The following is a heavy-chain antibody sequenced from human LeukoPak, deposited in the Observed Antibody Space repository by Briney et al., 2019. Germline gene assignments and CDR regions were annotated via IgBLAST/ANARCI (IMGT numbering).Heavy chain of an antibody. Sequence: SQTLSLTCTVSGVSISSVGYYWRWLRQYPGKGLEWIGYISYSGNTHYNPALKSRVSITVDKTTSKFPWSLSSVTAADSSFDSCARDWPYYYDGSAYYNAFDIWSQARMVTVSS. V-gene: IGHV4-31*03. D-gene: IGHD3-22*01. CDR1: GVSISSVGYY. CDR2: ISYSGNT. J-gene: IGHJ3*02. CDR3: ARDWPYYYDGSAYYNAFDI.